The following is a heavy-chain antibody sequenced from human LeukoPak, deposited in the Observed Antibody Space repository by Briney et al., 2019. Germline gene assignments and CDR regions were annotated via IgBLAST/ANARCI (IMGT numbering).Heavy chain of an antibody. CDR2: IYYSGST. Sequence: SETLSLTCTVSGGSISSYYWSWIRQPPGKGLGWIGYIYYSGSTNYNPPLKSRVTISVDTSNNQFSLKLSSVTDADTAVYYCSRHTYYYYGMDVWGQGTTVTVSS. V-gene: IGHV4-59*01. CDR1: GGSISSYY. J-gene: IGHJ6*02. CDR3: SRHTYYYYGMDV.